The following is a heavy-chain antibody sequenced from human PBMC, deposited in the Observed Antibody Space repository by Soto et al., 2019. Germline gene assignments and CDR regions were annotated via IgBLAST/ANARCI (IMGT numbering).Heavy chain of an antibody. Sequence: QVQLVESGGGVVQPGRSLRLSCAASGFTFSNYAIYWVRQAPGKGLEWVAVTSYDGSNKYYADSVKGRFTISRDNSKNTLYLQMNSRRAEDTAVYYCARGLRDLLSGLDVWGQGTTVTVSS. CDR1: GFTFSNYA. D-gene: IGHD1-26*01. J-gene: IGHJ6*02. CDR3: ARGLRDLLSGLDV. CDR2: TSYDGSNK. V-gene: IGHV3-30-3*01.